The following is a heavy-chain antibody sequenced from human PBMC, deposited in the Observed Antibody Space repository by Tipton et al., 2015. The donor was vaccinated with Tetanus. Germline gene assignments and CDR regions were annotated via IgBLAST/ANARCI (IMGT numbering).Heavy chain of an antibody. Sequence: SLRLSCAASGFTFSSYGMHWVRQAPGKGLEWVAVISYDGSNKYYADSVKGRFTISRDNSKNTLYLQMNSLRAEDTAVYYCAKDTAARRLDYYGMDVWGQGTTVTVSS. CDR3: AKDTAARRLDYYGMDV. CDR1: GFTFSSYG. CDR2: ISYDGSNK. D-gene: IGHD6-6*01. J-gene: IGHJ6*02. V-gene: IGHV3-30*18.